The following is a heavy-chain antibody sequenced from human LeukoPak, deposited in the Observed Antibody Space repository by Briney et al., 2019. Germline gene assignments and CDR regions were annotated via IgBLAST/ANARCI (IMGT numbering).Heavy chain of an antibody. V-gene: IGHV1-69*04. CDR3: ARGYSGYDFGY. CDR1: GYTFTSYD. CDR2: IIPILGIA. D-gene: IGHD5-12*01. J-gene: IGHJ4*02. Sequence: ASVKVSCKASGYTFTSYDINWVRQAPGQGLEWMGRIIPILGIANYAQKFQGRVTITADKSTSTAYMELSSLRSEDTAVYYCARGYSGYDFGYWGQGTLVTVSS.